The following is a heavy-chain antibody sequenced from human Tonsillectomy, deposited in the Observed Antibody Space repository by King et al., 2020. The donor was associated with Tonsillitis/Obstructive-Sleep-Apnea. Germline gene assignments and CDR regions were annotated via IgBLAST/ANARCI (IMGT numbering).Heavy chain of an antibody. CDR1: GFSLSTSGMG. D-gene: IGHD3-3*01. Sequence: ITLKESGPTLVKPTQTLTLTCTFSGFSLSTSGMGVGWIRQPPGKALEWLALIYWDDDKRYSQSLKSRLTITKDTSKKQVVLTMTNMDPGDTATYYCARRGIGTIFGVVIRGDWFDHWGQGTLVTVSS. V-gene: IGHV2-5*02. J-gene: IGHJ5*02. CDR2: IYWDDDK. CDR3: ARRGIGTIFGVVIRGDWFDH.